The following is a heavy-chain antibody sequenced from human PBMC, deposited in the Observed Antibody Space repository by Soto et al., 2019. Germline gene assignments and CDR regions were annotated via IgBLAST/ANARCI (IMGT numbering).Heavy chain of an antibody. D-gene: IGHD5-12*01. Sequence: PGGSLRLSCAASGFTFSSYGMHWVRQAPGKGLEWVAVISYDGSNKYYADSVKGRFTISRDNSKNTLYLQTNSLRAEDTAVYYCAKDVATIWWFDPWGQGTLVTVSS. CDR2: ISYDGSNK. CDR3: AKDVATIWWFDP. J-gene: IGHJ5*02. V-gene: IGHV3-30*18. CDR1: GFTFSSYG.